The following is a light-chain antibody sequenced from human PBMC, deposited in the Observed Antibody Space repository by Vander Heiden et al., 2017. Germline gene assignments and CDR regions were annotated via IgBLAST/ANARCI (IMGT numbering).Light chain of an antibody. CDR2: AAS. CDR1: QSISSY. Sequence: DIQMTQSPSSLSASVGDRVTITCRASQSISSYLNWYQQKPGKAPKVLIYAASSLQSGVPSRFSGSGSGTDFTLTISSLQPEDFATYYCQQSYSIPITFGGGTKVDIK. J-gene: IGKJ4*01. V-gene: IGKV1-39*01. CDR3: QQSYSIPIT.